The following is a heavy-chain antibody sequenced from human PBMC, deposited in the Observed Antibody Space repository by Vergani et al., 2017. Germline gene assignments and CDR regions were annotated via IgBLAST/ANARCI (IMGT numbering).Heavy chain of an antibody. J-gene: IGHJ3*02. Sequence: EVQLVESGGGLIQPGGSLRLSCAASGFTVSSNYMSWVRQAPGKGLEWVSVIYSGGSTYYADSWKGRFTISRDNSKNTLYLQMNSLRAEDTAVYYCAREWYYYDSSGSFDAFDIWGQGTMVTVSS. D-gene: IGHD3-22*01. CDR3: AREWYYYDSSGSFDAFDI. CDR2: IYSGGST. V-gene: IGHV3-53*01. CDR1: GFTVSSNY.